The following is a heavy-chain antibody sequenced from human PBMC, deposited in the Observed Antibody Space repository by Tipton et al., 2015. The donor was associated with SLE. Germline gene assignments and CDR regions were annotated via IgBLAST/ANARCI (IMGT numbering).Heavy chain of an antibody. CDR1: GFTVSNNY. CDR2: IYSCGST. J-gene: IGHJ4*02. D-gene: IGHD1-26*01. Sequence: SLRLSCAASGFTVSNNYMSWVRQAPGKGLEWVSVIYSCGSTYYADSVKGRFTISRDNSKNTLYLQMNSLRAEDTAVYYCARDGESGSYDTIIAYWGQRTLVTVST. CDR3: ARDGESGSYDTIIAY. V-gene: IGHV3-66*03.